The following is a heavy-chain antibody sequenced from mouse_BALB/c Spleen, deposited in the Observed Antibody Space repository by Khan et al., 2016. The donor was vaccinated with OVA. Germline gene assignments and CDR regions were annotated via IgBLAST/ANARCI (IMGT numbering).Heavy chain of an antibody. Sequence: VQLKQSGPELVKPGASVRISCKTSGYTFTDFNLDWVKQSHGKSLEWIGYIFPNNGGTGYNQKFKTKATLTVDSSSSTAYMELRNLTSEDSAVYYCARSGYGSFADWGQGTLVTVSA. CDR3: ARSGYGSFAD. J-gene: IGHJ3*01. V-gene: IGHV1S29*02. CDR1: GYTFTDFN. D-gene: IGHD1-2*01. CDR2: IFPNNGGT.